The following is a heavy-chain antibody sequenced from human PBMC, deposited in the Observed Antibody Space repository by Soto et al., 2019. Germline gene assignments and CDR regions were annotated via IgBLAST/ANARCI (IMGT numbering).Heavy chain of an antibody. CDR1: GFTFSSYA. CDR2: ISYDGSNK. V-gene: IGHV3-30-3*01. J-gene: IGHJ4*02. CDR3: ARVSDYYDSSGYLRGYFDY. Sequence: QVQLVESGGGVVQPGRSLRLSCAASGFTFSSYAMHWVRQAPGKGLEWVAVISYDGSNKYYADSVKGRFTISRDNSKNTLYLQMNSLRAEDTAVYYCARVSDYYDSSGYLRGYFDYWGQGTLVTVSS. D-gene: IGHD3-22*01.